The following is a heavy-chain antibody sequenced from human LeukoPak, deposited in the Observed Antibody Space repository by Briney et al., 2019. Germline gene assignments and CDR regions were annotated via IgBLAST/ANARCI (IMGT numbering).Heavy chain of an antibody. D-gene: IGHD6-13*01. CDR2: ISAYNGNT. V-gene: IGHV1-18*01. CDR1: VYSFTSYA. J-gene: IGHJ6*02. CDR3: ASAPLRSTWSTYYNALDV. Sequence: ASMNVSFKSSVYSFTSYAINWVRPAPGQGLEWMGWISAYNGNTDYAQKLQGRVTMTTDTSTSTAYMELRSLTSDDTPASYCASAPLRSTWSTYYNALDVWGQGTTVTVSS.